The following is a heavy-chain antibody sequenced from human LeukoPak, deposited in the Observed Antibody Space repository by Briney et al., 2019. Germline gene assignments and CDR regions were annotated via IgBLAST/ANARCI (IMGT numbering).Heavy chain of an antibody. CDR1: GFTFSSYS. D-gene: IGHD2-2*01. J-gene: IGHJ4*02. Sequence: PGESLRLSCAASGFTFSSYSMNWVRQAPGKGLEWVSSISSSSSYIYYADSVKGRFTISRDNAKNSLYLQMNSLRAEDTAVYYCARDQDIVVVPAAPDYWGQGTLVTVSS. V-gene: IGHV3-21*01. CDR2: ISSSSSYI. CDR3: ARDQDIVVVPAAPDY.